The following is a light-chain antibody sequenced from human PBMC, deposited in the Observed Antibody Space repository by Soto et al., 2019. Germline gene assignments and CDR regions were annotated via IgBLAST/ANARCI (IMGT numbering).Light chain of an antibody. V-gene: IGKV3-15*01. CDR1: QSVSSK. Sequence: EIVMTQSPATLSVSPGERATLSCRASQSVSSKVVWYQQKPCQAPRLLIYGASTRATGIPARFSGSGSGTEFTLTISSLQSEDFAVYYCQQYNNWPPWTFGQGTKVEVK. CDR3: QQYNNWPPWT. J-gene: IGKJ1*01. CDR2: GAS.